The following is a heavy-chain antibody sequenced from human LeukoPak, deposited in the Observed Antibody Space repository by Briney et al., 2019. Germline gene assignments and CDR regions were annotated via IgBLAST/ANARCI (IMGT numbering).Heavy chain of an antibody. J-gene: IGHJ5*02. V-gene: IGHV4-31*03. CDR3: ASYGSGSYRFDP. CDR1: GGSISSGNYY. D-gene: IGHD3-10*01. Sequence: SETLSLTCTVSGGSISSGNYYWSWIRQHPGKGLEWIGYIHHSGSTYYNPSLKSRVIISVDTSKNQFSLKLNSVTAADTAGYYCASYGSGSYRFDPWGQGTLVTVSS. CDR2: IHHSGST.